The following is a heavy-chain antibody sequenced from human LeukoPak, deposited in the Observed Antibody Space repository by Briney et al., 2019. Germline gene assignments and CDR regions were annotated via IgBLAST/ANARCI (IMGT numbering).Heavy chain of an antibody. Sequence: GGSLRLSCAASGFTFSSYAMSWVRQAPGKGLEWVSAISGSGGSTYYADSVKGRFTISRDNSRNMLYLQTSSLRVDDTAMYYCARDPIKGAPDYLDYWGQGTLVTVSS. V-gene: IGHV3-23*01. D-gene: IGHD1-14*01. J-gene: IGHJ4*02. CDR2: ISGSGGST. CDR1: GFTFSSYA. CDR3: ARDPIKGAPDYLDY.